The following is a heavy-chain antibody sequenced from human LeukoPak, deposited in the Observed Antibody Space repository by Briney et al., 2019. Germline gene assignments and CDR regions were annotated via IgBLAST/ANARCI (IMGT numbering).Heavy chain of an antibody. J-gene: IGHJ6*03. CDR3: ASGSGSYRTPYYYMDV. D-gene: IGHD3-10*01. Sequence: GGSLRLSCVASGFTVSSNYMSWVRQAPGKGLEWVSVIYSSGSTYYADSVKGRFTISRDNSKNTLYLQMNSLRAEDTAVYYCASGSGSYRTPYYYMDVWGTGATVTVSS. CDR1: GFTVSSNY. CDR2: IYSSGST. V-gene: IGHV3-53*01.